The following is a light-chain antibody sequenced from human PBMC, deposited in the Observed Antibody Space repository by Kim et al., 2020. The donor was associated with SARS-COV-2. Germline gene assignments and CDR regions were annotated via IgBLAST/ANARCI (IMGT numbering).Light chain of an antibody. CDR2: DAL. CDR1: QHISNS. V-gene: IGKV1-33*01. J-gene: IGKJ4*01. CDR3: QQYDNLP. Sequence: DVQMTQSPSSLSASVGDRVTVTCQASQHISNSLNWCQRKPGTAPDLLIYDALSLESGVPSRFSGSGSGTDFTFTISSLQPEDIATSYCQQYDNLPFGGGTKVDIK.